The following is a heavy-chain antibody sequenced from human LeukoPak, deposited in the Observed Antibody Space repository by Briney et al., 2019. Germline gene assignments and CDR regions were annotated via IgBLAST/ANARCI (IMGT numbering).Heavy chain of an antibody. V-gene: IGHV3-53*01. CDR1: GFTVSRNY. CDR3: ARGIAVAGTEDY. CDR2: IYSGGST. D-gene: IGHD6-19*01. Sequence: GGSLRLSCAASGFTVSRNYMSWVRQAPGKGLEWISVIYSGGSTYYADSVKGRFTISRDNSKNTLYLQMNSLRAEDTAVYYCARGIAVAGTEDYWGQGTLVTVSS. J-gene: IGHJ4*02.